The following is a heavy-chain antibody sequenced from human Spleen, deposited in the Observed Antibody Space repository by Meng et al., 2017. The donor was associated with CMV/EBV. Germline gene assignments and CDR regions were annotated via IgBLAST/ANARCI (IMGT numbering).Heavy chain of an antibody. CDR2: IIPKVGAP. CDR3: AGRYCSSSSCYNGAEYFEH. V-gene: IGHV1-69*01. J-gene: IGHJ1*01. CDR1: TFRTYA. D-gene: IGHD2-2*01. Sequence: TFRTYAISWVRQAPGQGLELMGGIIPKVGAPINAQSLQGRVTITLDESTTTVYLELSSLRSDDTAVYYCAGRYCSSSSCYNGAEYFEHWGQGTLVTVSS.